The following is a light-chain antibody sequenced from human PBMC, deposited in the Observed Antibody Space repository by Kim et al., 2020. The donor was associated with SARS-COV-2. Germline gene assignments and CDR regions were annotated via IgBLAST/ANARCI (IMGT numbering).Light chain of an antibody. Sequence: VAPGQTASITCSGDKLGEKYACWYQQKPGQSPVLVIYEDNKRPSGIPERFSGSNSGNTATLTISGTQAMDEADYFCQSWDSSTVVFGGGTQLTVL. CDR3: QSWDSSTVV. CDR1: KLGEKY. V-gene: IGLV3-1*01. J-gene: IGLJ3*02. CDR2: EDN.